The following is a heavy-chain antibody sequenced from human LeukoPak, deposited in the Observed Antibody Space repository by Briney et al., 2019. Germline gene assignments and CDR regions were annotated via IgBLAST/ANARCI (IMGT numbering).Heavy chain of an antibody. CDR1: GFIFSSYA. Sequence: GGSLRLSCAASGFIFSSYAMSWVRQAPGKGLEWVSAISGNGDSTYYADSVKGRFTNSRDNSKNTLYLQVNSLRAEDTAVYYCAKDSGYHFDLIGLDYWGQGTLVTVSS. CDR3: AKDSGYHFDLIGLDY. V-gene: IGHV3-23*01. D-gene: IGHD5-12*01. CDR2: ISGNGDST. J-gene: IGHJ4*02.